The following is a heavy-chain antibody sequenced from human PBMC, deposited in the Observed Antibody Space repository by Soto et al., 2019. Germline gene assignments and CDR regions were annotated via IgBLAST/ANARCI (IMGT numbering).Heavy chain of an antibody. CDR3: ASVSDILTQIDY. D-gene: IGHD3-9*01. CDR2: IYHSGST. Sequence: SSETLSLTCTVSGGSISSGGYYWSWIRQHPGKGLEWIGYIYHSGSTYYNPSLKSRVTISVDRSKNQFSLKLSSVTAADTAVYYCASVSDILTQIDYWGQGTLVTVS. V-gene: IGHV4-30-2*01. J-gene: IGHJ4*02. CDR1: GGSISSGGYY.